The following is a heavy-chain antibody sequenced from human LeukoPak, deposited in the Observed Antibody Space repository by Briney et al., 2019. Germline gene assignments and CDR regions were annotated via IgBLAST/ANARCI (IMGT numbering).Heavy chain of an antibody. V-gene: IGHV1-8*01. D-gene: IGHD6-19*01. CDR1: GYTFTSYD. CDR3: ARDRVAVAASYWYFDL. CDR2: MNPNSGNT. J-gene: IGHJ2*01. Sequence: GASVKVSCKASGYTFTSYDINWVRQATGQGLEWMGWMNPNSGNTGYAQKFQGRVTMTRNTSISTAYMELSSLRSDDTAVYYCARDRVAVAASYWYFDLWGRGTLVTVSS.